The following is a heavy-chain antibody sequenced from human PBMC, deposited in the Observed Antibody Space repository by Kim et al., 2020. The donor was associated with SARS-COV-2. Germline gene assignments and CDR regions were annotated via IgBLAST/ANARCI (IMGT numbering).Heavy chain of an antibody. CDR1: GFTFSSYS. D-gene: IGHD5-18*01. V-gene: IGHV3-21*01. Sequence: GGSLRLSCAASGFTFSSYSMNWVRQAPGKGLEWVSSISSSSSYIYYADSVKGRFTISRDNAKNSLYLQMNSLRAEDTAVYYCARDPGYSYGARFDYWGQGTLVTVSS. CDR3: ARDPGYSYGARFDY. J-gene: IGHJ4*02. CDR2: ISSSSSYI.